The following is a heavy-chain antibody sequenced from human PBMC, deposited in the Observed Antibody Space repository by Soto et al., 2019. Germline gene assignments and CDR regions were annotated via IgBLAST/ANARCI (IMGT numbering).Heavy chain of an antibody. CDR3: AKDLIKVFGDYTLSYYYYGMDV. CDR2: ISGSGGST. CDR1: GFTFSSYA. J-gene: IGHJ6*02. V-gene: IGHV3-23*01. D-gene: IGHD4-17*01. Sequence: GGSLRLSCAASGFTFSSYAMSWVRQAPGKGLEWVSAISGSGGSTYYADSVKGRFTISRDNSKNTLYLQMNSLRAEDTAVYYCAKDLIKVFGDYTLSYYYYGMDVWGQGTTVTVSS.